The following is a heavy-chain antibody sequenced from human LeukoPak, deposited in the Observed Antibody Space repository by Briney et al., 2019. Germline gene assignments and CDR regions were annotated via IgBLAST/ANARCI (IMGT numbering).Heavy chain of an antibody. D-gene: IGHD2-15*01. CDR3: ARKRMDEGAFDY. Sequence: KASETLSLTCTVSGGSISSSSYYWGWIRQPPGKGLEWIGSIYYSGSTYYNPSLKSRVTISVDTSKNQFSLKLSSVTAADTAVYYCARKRMDEGAFDYWGQGTLVTVSS. V-gene: IGHV4-39*07. CDR2: IYYSGST. J-gene: IGHJ4*02. CDR1: GGSISSSSYY.